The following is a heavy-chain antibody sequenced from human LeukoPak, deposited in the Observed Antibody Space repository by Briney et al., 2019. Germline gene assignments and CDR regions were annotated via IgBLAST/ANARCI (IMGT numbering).Heavy chain of an antibody. CDR3: ARERRTTYSPYYYYYMDV. CDR2: ISSTSSYI. D-gene: IGHD4-11*01. J-gene: IGHJ6*03. Sequence: GGSLRLSCAASGFTFSTYTMNWVRQAPGKGLEWVSSISSTSSYIYYADSVKGRFTISRDNAKNSLYLQMNSLRAEDTAMYYCARERRTTYSPYYYYYMDVWGKGTTVTVSS. CDR1: GFTFSTYT. V-gene: IGHV3-21*01.